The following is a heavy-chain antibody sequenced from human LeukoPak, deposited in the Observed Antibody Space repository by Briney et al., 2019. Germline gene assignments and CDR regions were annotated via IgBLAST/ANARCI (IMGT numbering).Heavy chain of an antibody. J-gene: IGHJ3*02. D-gene: IGHD3-10*01. CDR2: IYYSGST. CDR3: ARVENKYGSGSYYIHGFDI. CDR1: GGSISSYY. Sequence: SETLSLTCTVSGGSISSYYWSWIRQPPGKGLEWIGYIYYSGSTNYNPSLKSRVTISVDTSKNQFSLKLSSVTAADTAVYYCARVENKYGSGSYYIHGFDIWGQGTMVTVSS. V-gene: IGHV4-59*01.